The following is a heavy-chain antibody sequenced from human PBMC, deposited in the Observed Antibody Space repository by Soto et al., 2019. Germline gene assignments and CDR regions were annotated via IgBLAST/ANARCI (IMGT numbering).Heavy chain of an antibody. CDR1: RFTFSNAW. CDR2: IKSKTDGGTT. J-gene: IGHJ6*02. Sequence: GGSLRLSCAASRFTFSNAWMSWVRQAAGKGLWWVGRIKSKTDGGTTDYAAPVKGRFTISRDDSKNTLYLQMNSLKTEDTAVYYCTTAGGTAMVTSDNYYYYYGMDVWGQGTTVTVYS. V-gene: IGHV3-15*01. CDR3: TTAGGTAMVTSDNYYYYYGMDV. D-gene: IGHD5-18*01.